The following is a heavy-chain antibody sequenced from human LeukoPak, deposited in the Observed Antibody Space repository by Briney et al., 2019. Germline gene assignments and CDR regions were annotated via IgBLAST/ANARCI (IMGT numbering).Heavy chain of an antibody. J-gene: IGHJ4*02. CDR2: IKQDGSEK. Sequence: GGSLRLSCAASGFTFGDTWMNWARQVPGQGLEWVANIKQDGSEKFYVASVKGRFTISRDNGKSSLYLQMDSLRAEDTALYYCATSYDMGWLIGYWGQGTLVTVSS. CDR1: GFTFGDTW. D-gene: IGHD3/OR15-3a*01. CDR3: ATSYDMGWLIGY. V-gene: IGHV3-7*03.